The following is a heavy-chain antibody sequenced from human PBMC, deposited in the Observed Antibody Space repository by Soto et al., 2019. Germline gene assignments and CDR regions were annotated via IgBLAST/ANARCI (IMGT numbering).Heavy chain of an antibody. J-gene: IGHJ4*02. CDR2: IWYDGSNK. Sequence: QVQLVESGGGVVQPGRSLRLSCAASGFTFSSYAMHWVRQAPGKGLEWVAVIWYDGSNKYHADSVKGRFTISRDNSKSTLYLQLNSLRAEDTAVYYCARCLDFWSGLDYWGQGTLVTVSS. CDR3: ARCLDFWSGLDY. CDR1: GFTFSSYA. D-gene: IGHD3-3*01. V-gene: IGHV3-33*08.